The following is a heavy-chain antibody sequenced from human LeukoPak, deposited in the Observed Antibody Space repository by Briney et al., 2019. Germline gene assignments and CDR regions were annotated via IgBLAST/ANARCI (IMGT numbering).Heavy chain of an antibody. CDR2: IYYSGST. CDR1: GGSISSYY. J-gene: IGHJ4*02. CDR3: ARMATLRGDGYHFDF. Sequence: SETLSLTCTVSGGSISSYYWSWIRQPPGKGLEWIGYIYYSGSTNYNPSLKSRVTISLDTSKNQFSLRLTSVTAADTAVYFCARMATLRGDGYHFDFWGQGTLVTVSS. V-gene: IGHV4-59*01. D-gene: IGHD5-24*01.